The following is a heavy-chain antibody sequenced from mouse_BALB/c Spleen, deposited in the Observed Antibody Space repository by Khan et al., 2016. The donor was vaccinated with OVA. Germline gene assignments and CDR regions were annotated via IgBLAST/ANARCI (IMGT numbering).Heavy chain of an antibody. D-gene: IGHD3-1*01. CDR3: ARGGSSGPAWFTY. CDR2: IRYDGDS. J-gene: IGHJ3*01. V-gene: IGHV3-6*02. CDR1: GYSITSGYF. Sequence: EVQLQESGPGLVKPSQSLSLTCSVTGYSITSGYFWNWIRQFPGNILEWMGYIRYDGDSNYNPSLKNRISITRDTSKNRFFLKLNSVTPEDTATYYWARGGSSGPAWFTYWGQGTLVTVSA.